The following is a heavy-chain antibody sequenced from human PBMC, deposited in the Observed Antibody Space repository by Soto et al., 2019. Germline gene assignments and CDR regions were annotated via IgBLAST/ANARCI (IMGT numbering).Heavy chain of an antibody. J-gene: IGHJ5*02. CDR2: IYYSGST. Sequence: PSETLSLTCPVSGGSISSYYWSWIRQPPGKGLEWIGYIYYSGSTNYNPSLKSRVTISVDTSKNQFSLKLSSVTAADTAIYYCADLTWTGSYFPWGQGTLVTVSS. D-gene: IGHD3-9*01. CDR3: ADLTWTGSYFP. CDR1: GGSISSYY. V-gene: IGHV4-59*01.